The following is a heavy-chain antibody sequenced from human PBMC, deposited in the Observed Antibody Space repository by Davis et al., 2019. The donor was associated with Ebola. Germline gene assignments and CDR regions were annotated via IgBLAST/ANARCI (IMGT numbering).Heavy chain of an antibody. CDR1: GGTFSSYA. CDR2: IIPIFGTA. D-gene: IGHD3-9*01. Sequence: SVKVSCKASGGTFSSYAISWVRQAPGQGLEWMGGIIPIFGTANYAQKFQGRVTITADKSTRTAYMELSSLRSEDTAVYYCAREEASYYDILTGYSYYYYYGMDVWGQGTTVTVSS. V-gene: IGHV1-69*06. J-gene: IGHJ6*02. CDR3: AREEASYYDILTGYSYYYYYGMDV.